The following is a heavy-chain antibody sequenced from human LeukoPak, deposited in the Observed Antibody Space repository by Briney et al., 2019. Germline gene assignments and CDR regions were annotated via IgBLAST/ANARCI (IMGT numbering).Heavy chain of an antibody. Sequence: ASVKVSCKASGYTFTGYYMHWVRQAPGPGLEWMGWINPNSGGTNYAQKFQGRVTMTRDTSISTAYMELSRLRSDDTAVYYCARAPWEDPLYYYYYGMDVWGQGTTVTVSS. V-gene: IGHV1-2*02. D-gene: IGHD1-26*01. CDR2: INPNSGGT. J-gene: IGHJ6*02. CDR1: GYTFTGYY. CDR3: ARAPWEDPLYYYYYGMDV.